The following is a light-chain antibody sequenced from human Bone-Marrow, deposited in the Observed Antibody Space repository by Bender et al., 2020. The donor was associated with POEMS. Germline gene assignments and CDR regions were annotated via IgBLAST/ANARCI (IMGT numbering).Light chain of an antibody. CDR2: DDI. J-gene: IGLJ2*01. V-gene: IGLV3-21*02. CDR1: NIGSES. Sequence: SSVLTQPPSVSVAPGQTARITCGGDNIGSESVHWYQQKPGQAPVLVVYDDIDRPSGIPERFSGSNSGNTATLTISRVEADDEADYYCQVWDSSRDQVVFGGGTKLTVL. CDR3: QVWDSSRDQVV.